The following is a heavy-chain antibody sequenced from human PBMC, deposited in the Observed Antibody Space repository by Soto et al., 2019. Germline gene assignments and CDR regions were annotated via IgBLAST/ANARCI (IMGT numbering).Heavy chain of an antibody. CDR2: IYYSGST. CDR3: ARDAGVAAAGVDAFDI. J-gene: IGHJ3*02. V-gene: IGHV4-59*01. Sequence: KPAETLSLTCTVSVGSISTYHWTWMRQPPGKGLEWIGYIYYSGSTNYNPSLKSRVTISVDTSKNQISLKVRSVTAADTAVYYCARDAGVAAAGVDAFDIWGQGTMVSLSS. CDR1: VGSISTYH. D-gene: IGHD6-13*01.